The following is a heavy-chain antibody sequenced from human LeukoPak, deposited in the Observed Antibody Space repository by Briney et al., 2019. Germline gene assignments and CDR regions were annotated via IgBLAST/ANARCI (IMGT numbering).Heavy chain of an antibody. J-gene: IGHJ4*02. CDR2: MNPNSGNT. CDR1: GYTFTSYD. CDR3: ARDPCGGDCYNAFDY. V-gene: IGHV1-8*01. D-gene: IGHD2-21*02. Sequence: ASVKVSCKASGYTFTSYDINWVRQATGQGLEWMGWMNPNSGNTGYAQKFQGRVTMTRDTSTSTVYMELSSLRPEDTAVYYCARDPCGGDCYNAFDYWGQGTPVTVSS.